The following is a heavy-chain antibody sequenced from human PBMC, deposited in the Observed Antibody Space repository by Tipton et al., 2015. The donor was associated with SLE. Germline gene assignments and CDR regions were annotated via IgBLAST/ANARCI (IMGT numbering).Heavy chain of an antibody. CDR2: VSNTGGT. V-gene: IGHV4-4*08. D-gene: IGHD3-16*01. J-gene: IGHJ4*02. CDR3: ASGGGNCYFDF. CDR1: GHSVTIYS. Sequence: TLSLTCSVSGHSVTIYSWCWIRQTPLKGLEWIGYVSNTGGTNYNPSLKSRVTMSVDTSKNQFSLNLRSVTASDAAVYYCASGGGNCYFDFWGQGTRVTVSS.